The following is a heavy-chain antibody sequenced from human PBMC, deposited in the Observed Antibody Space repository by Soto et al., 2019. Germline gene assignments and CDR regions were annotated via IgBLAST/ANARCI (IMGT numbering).Heavy chain of an antibody. J-gene: IGHJ4*02. Sequence: GGSLRLSCAASGFTFSSYWMHWVRQAPGKGLVWVSRINSDGSSTSYADSVKGRFTISRDNAKNTLYLQMNSLRAEDTAGYYCARVGSSSLFDYWGQGTLVTVSS. CDR1: GFTFSSYW. CDR3: ARVGSSSLFDY. CDR2: INSDGSST. V-gene: IGHV3-74*01. D-gene: IGHD6-6*01.